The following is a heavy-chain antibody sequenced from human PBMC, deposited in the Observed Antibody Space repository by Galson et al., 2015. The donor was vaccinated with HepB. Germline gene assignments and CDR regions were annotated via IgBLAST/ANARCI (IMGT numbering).Heavy chain of an antibody. V-gene: IGHV3-30*18. CDR2: ISYDGSNK. J-gene: IGHJ6*02. Sequence: LRLSCAASGFTFSSYGMHWVRQAPGKGLEWVAVISYDGSNKYYADSVKGRFTISRDNSKNTLYLQMNSLRAEDTAVYYCAKAPQVSGCGYCSSTSYGMDVWGQGTTVTVSS. CDR1: GFTFSSYG. CDR3: AKAPQVSGCGYCSSTSYGMDV. D-gene: IGHD2-2*01.